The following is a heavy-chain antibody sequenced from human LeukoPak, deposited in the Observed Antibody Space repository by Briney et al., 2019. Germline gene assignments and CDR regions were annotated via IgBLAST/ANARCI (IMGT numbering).Heavy chain of an antibody. D-gene: IGHD3-10*01. CDR2: ISSSSSTI. CDR1: GFTFSSYS. Sequence: QSGGSLRLSCAAPGFTFSSYSMNWVRQAPGKGLEWVSYISSSSSTIYYADSVKGRFTISRDNAKNSLYLQMNSLRAEDTAVYYCARGKRMVRGVIIPPIDYWGQGTLVTVSS. V-gene: IGHV3-48*01. J-gene: IGHJ4*02. CDR3: ARGKRMVRGVIIPPIDY.